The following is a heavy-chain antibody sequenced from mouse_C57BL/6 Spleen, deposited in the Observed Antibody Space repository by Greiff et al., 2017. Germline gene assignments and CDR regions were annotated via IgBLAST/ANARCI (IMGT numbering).Heavy chain of an antibody. V-gene: IGHV3-6*01. CDR1: GYSITSGYY. Sequence: VQLKESGPGLVKPSQSLSLTCSVTGYSITSGYYWNWIRQFPGNKLEWMGYISYDGSNNYNPSLQNRISITRDTSKNQFFLKLNSGPTEDTATYYSARALHYYGSPFAYWGQGTLVTVSA. J-gene: IGHJ3*01. D-gene: IGHD1-1*01. CDR2: ISYDGSN. CDR3: ARALHYYGSPFAY.